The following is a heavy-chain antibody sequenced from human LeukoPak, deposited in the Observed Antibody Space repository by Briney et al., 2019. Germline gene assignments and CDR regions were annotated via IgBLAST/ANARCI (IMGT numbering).Heavy chain of an antibody. CDR1: GDSISRSSSY. J-gene: IGHJ4*02. CDR2: IYDSGST. Sequence: SETLSLTCTVSGDSISRSSSYWGWIRQPPGKGLERIGSIYDSGSTYYNPSLKSRVTISVDTSKNQFSLKLSSVTAADTAVYYCAKQYYDRSEGNYWGQGTLVTVSS. D-gene: IGHD3-22*01. CDR3: AKQYYDRSEGNY. V-gene: IGHV4-39*01.